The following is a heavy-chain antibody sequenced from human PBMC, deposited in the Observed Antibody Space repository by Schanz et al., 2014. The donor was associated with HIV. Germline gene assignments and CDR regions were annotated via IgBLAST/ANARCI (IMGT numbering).Heavy chain of an antibody. J-gene: IGHJ4*02. CDR1: GFTFSNYA. CDR3: AREGATGYITY. CDR2: ISYDGSNK. D-gene: IGHD5-18*01. Sequence: QVQLVESGGGVVQPGRSLRLSCAVSGFTFSNYAMHWVRQAPGKGLEWVAVISYDGSNKYYADSVKGRFTISRDNSKNTLYLQMSSLRAEDTAVYYCAREGATGYITYWGQGTLVTVSS. V-gene: IGHV3-30-3*01.